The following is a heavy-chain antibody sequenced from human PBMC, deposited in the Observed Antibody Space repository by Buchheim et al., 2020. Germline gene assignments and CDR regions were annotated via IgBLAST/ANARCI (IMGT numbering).Heavy chain of an antibody. J-gene: IGHJ5*02. CDR3: ARRMTFGATPGLDP. V-gene: IGHV3-23*04. D-gene: IGHD3/OR15-3a*01. Sequence: EVQVVESGGGLVQPGGSLRLSCAASGFTFSSYAMTWVRQAPGKGLEWVSTIFNTAGGTYYADSVKGRFTLSRDHSQNMVSLQMNTLGAEDTALYYCARRMTFGATPGLDPWGQGTL. CDR1: GFTFSSYA. CDR2: IFNTAGGT.